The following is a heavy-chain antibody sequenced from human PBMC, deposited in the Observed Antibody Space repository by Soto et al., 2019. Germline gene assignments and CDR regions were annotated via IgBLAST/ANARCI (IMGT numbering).Heavy chain of an antibody. V-gene: IGHV4-39*01. Sequence: QLQLQESGPGLVKPSETLSLTCTVSGGSISSSGVYWGWIRQPPGKGLEWIGSISYGGSTYYNPSLKSRGTISVDTSKNQFSLKLSSVTAGDTALYYCARLARGRGAEDYCGQGTLVTVSS. CDR3: ARLARGRGAEDY. J-gene: IGHJ4*02. CDR1: GGSISSSGVY. CDR2: ISYGGST. D-gene: IGHD2-15*01.